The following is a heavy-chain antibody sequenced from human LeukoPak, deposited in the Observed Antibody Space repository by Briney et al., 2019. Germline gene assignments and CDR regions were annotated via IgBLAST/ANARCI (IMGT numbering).Heavy chain of an antibody. CDR2: ISGSGGST. D-gene: IGHD6-19*01. V-gene: IGHV3-23*01. CDR1: GFTFSSYA. CDR3: ANDSYSSGWLFDY. Sequence: GGSLRLSCAASGFTFSSYAMSWVRQAPGKGLEWVSAISGSGGSTYYADSVKGRFTISRDNSKNTLYLQMNSLRAEDTAVYYCANDSYSSGWLFDYWGQGTLVTVSS. J-gene: IGHJ4*02.